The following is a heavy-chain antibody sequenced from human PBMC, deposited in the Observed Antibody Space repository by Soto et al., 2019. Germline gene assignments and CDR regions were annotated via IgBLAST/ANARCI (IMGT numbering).Heavy chain of an antibody. CDR3: ARLEGLATISYYFDF. Sequence: SETLSLTCSVSGDSIKSDKYYWGWIRQPPGKGLEWIGSIYFRGNTYYNPSLQIRVTISLDKSKSQFSLKLNSVTAADSAVYFCARLEGLATISYYFDFWGQGALVTVSS. V-gene: IGHV4-39*01. J-gene: IGHJ4*02. D-gene: IGHD3-9*01. CDR1: GDSIKSDKYY. CDR2: IYFRGNT.